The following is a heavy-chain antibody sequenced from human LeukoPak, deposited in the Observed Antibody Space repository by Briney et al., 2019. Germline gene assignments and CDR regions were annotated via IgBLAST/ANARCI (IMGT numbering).Heavy chain of an antibody. Sequence: SVKASCKASGGTFSSYAISWVRQAPGQGLEWMGRIIPIFGTANYAQKFQGRVTITTDESTSTAYMELSSLRSEDTAAYYRATVIAAAGTTSDYWGQGTLVTVSS. D-gene: IGHD6-13*01. CDR3: ATVIAAAGTTSDY. J-gene: IGHJ4*02. V-gene: IGHV1-69*05. CDR1: GGTFSSYA. CDR2: IIPIFGTA.